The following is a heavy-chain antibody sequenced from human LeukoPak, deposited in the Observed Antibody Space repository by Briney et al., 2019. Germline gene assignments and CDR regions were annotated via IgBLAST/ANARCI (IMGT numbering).Heavy chain of an antibody. CDR2: INPNSGGT. CDR3: ARWIATITTPDY. Sequence: GAPVKDSCKASGYTFNGFYLRWVRQAPGQGLEWMGWINPNSGGTNYAQTFQGRVAMTRDTSISTAYMEMSRLRSDDTAVYYCARWIATITTPDYWGQGTMVTVSS. D-gene: IGHD4-11*01. V-gene: IGHV1-2*02. J-gene: IGHJ4*01. CDR1: GYTFNGFY.